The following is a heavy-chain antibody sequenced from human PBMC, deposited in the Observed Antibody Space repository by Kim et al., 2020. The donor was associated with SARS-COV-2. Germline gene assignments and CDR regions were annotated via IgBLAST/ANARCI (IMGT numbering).Heavy chain of an antibody. CDR1: GGSIDTTDYY. J-gene: IGHJ4*02. CDR3: ARGLVVIDNYFDL. CDR2: IYYSGTT. Sequence: SETLSLTCTVSGGSIDTTDYYWNWIRQAPGKGLEWIGYIYYSGTTNYNPSLKSRLTMSVSPSKNQFSLKLKSVTAADTAVYYCARGLVVIDNYFDLWGQGSLVTVSS. D-gene: IGHD2-21*01. V-gene: IGHV4-30-4*01.